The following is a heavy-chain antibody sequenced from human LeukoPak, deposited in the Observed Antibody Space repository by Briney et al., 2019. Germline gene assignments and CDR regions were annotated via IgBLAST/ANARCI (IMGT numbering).Heavy chain of an antibody. Sequence: ASVKVSCKASGYTFTSYDINWVRQATGQGLEWMGWMNPNSGNTGYAQKFQGRVTITRNTSISTAYMELSSLRSEDTAVYYCARIESGTGAFDIWGQGTMVTVSS. CDR2: MNPNSGNT. D-gene: IGHD1-1*01. J-gene: IGHJ3*02. V-gene: IGHV1-8*03. CDR1: GYTFTSYD. CDR3: ARIESGTGAFDI.